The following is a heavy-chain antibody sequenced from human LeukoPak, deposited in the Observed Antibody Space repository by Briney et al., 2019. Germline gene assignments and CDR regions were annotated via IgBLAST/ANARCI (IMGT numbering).Heavy chain of an antibody. Sequence: GGSLRLSCAASGFTFSSYSMNWVRQAPGKGLEWVSYISSSSSTIYYADSVKGRFTISRDNAKNSLYLQMNSMRAEDTAVYYCARGDYDYVWGSYRYYYFDYWGQGTLVTVSS. CDR3: ARGDYDYVWGSYRYYYFDY. CDR2: ISSSSSTI. CDR1: GFTFSSYS. D-gene: IGHD3-16*02. V-gene: IGHV3-48*01. J-gene: IGHJ4*02.